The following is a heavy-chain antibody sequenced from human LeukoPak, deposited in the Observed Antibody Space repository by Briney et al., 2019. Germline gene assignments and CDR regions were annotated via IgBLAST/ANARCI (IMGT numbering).Heavy chain of an antibody. D-gene: IGHD6-13*01. CDR1: GYTFTGYY. V-gene: IGHV1-2*02. CDR3: ARDKGYSSSWYSFDY. J-gene: IGHJ4*02. Sequence: GASVKVSCKASGYTFTGYYMHWVRQAPGQGLEWMGWVNPNSGGTNYAQKFQGRVTMTRDTSISTAYMELSRLRSDDTAVYYCARDKGYSSSWYSFDYWGQGTLVTVSS. CDR2: VNPNSGGT.